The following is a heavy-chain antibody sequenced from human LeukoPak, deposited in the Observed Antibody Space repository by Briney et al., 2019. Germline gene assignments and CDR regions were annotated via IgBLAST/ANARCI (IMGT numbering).Heavy chain of an antibody. CDR2: TYYSGST. CDR1: GGSISSYY. D-gene: IGHD2-2*01. J-gene: IGHJ2*01. Sequence: KTSETLSLTCTVSGGSISSYYWSWIRQPPGKGLEWIGYTYYSGSTNYNPSLKSRVTISVDTSKNQFSLKLSSVTVTDTAVYYCARNPLGHCTSASCLRYWYFDLWGRGTLVTVSS. CDR3: ARNPLGHCTSASCLRYWYFDL. V-gene: IGHV4-59*01.